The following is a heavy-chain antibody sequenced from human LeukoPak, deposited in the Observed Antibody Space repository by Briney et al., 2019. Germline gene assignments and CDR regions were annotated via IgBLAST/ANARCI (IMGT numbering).Heavy chain of an antibody. J-gene: IGHJ6*02. CDR2: IIPIFGTA. CDR1: GGTFSSYA. Sequence: SVNVSFKASGGTFSSYAISWVRQAPGQGLEWMGGIIPIFGTANYAQKFQGRVTITADESTSTAYMELSSLRSEDTAVYYCARGEYCSGGSCYFPKWRAYYYYYGMDVWGQGTTVTVSS. D-gene: IGHD2-15*01. CDR3: ARGEYCSGGSCYFPKWRAYYYYYGMDV. V-gene: IGHV1-69*13.